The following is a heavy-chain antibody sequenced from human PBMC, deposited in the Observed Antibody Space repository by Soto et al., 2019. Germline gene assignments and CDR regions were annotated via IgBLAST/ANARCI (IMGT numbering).Heavy chain of an antibody. V-gene: IGHV1-69*13. CDR3: ARDGLYDYYGSGSSFDH. D-gene: IGHD3-10*01. Sequence: SVKVSCKASGDTFSSYAISWVRQAPGQGLEWMGGIIPIFGKANYAQKFQGRVTITADESTSTAYMELSSLRSEDTAVYYCARDGLYDYYGSGSSFDHWGQGTLVTVSS. CDR2: IIPIFGKA. CDR1: GDTFSSYA. J-gene: IGHJ4*02.